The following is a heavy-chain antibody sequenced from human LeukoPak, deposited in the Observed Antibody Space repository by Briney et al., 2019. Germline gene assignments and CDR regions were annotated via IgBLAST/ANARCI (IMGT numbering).Heavy chain of an antibody. CDR3: ARMSGSRLPGY. D-gene: IGHD3-3*01. CDR1: GFPFSSHC. CDR2: TSSGSSAR. Sequence: GGFRRLSCAASGFPFSSHCMNWVRPISGQGLEWVSYTSSGSSARYYADAVKGRFTIYRDDARNSLYLQMSSLRAEETAVYYCARMSGSRLPGYWGQGTLVTVSS. V-gene: IGHV3-48*01. J-gene: IGHJ4*02.